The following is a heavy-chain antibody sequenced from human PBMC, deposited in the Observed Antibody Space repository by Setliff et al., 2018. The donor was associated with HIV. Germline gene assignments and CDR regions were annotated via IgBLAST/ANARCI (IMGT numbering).Heavy chain of an antibody. Sequence: GASVKVSCKASGGTFSSYAISWVRQAPGQGLEWMGGIIPIFGTANYAQKFQGRVTMTRNTSISTAYMELSSLRSEDTAVYYCARGLFTVVVTASPFGYWGQGTLVTVSS. CDR2: IIPIFGTA. V-gene: IGHV1-69*05. CDR1: GGTFSSYA. J-gene: IGHJ4*02. CDR3: ARGLFTVVVTASPFGY. D-gene: IGHD2-21*02.